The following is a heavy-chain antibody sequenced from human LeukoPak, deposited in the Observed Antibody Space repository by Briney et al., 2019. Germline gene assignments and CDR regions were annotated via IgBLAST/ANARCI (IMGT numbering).Heavy chain of an antibody. CDR1: GGSISSSTYY. CDR3: ARVSQIMISFGGLISYFDY. CDR2: IHHSGGT. D-gene: IGHD3-16*02. Sequence: SETLSLTCSVSGGSISSSTYYWAWIRQPPGKGLEWIGQIHHSGGTIDNPSLWSRLTMSIDTSKNKFSLQLTSLTAADTGVYFCARVSQIMISFGGLISYFDYWGQGALVTVSS. V-gene: IGHV4-39*07. J-gene: IGHJ4*02.